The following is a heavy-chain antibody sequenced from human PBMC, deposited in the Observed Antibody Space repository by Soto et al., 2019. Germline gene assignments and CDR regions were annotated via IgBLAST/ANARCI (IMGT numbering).Heavy chain of an antibody. CDR3: TRDLYYFDSSAYYGHNWFDP. Sequence: GASVKVCCKASGGTFSTYTMSWVRQAPGQGLEWMGGIIPMFATTTYAEKFQGRVTITADESTNTAYMELSSLRYDDTAVYYCTRDLYYFDSSAYYGHNWFDPWGQGTRVTVSS. V-gene: IGHV1-69*13. J-gene: IGHJ5*02. CDR2: IIPMFATT. CDR1: GGTFSTYT. D-gene: IGHD3-22*01.